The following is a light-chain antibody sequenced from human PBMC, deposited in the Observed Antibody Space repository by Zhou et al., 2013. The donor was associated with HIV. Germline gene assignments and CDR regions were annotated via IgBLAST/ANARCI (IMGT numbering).Light chain of an antibody. J-gene: IGKJ1*01. V-gene: IGKV2D-29*02. Sequence: DIVMTQTPLSLSVAPGQPASISCRSSQSLLHSDGKTYLYWYLQKPGQSPQLLIYEVSKRLSGVPDRFSGSGSGTDFTLKISRVEAEDVGTYHCMQSIQLWTFGQGTKVEIK. CDR2: EVS. CDR3: MQSIQLWT. CDR1: QSLLHSDGKTY.